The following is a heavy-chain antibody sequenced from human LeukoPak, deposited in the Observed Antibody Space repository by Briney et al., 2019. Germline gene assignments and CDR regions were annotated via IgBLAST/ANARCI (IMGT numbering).Heavy chain of an antibody. CDR3: ARDGRDYDSSGGSF. V-gene: IGHV4-39*07. CDR2: IYYSGST. D-gene: IGHD3-22*01. CDR1: GGSISSSSYY. Sequence: SETLSLTCTASGGSISSSSYYWGWIRQPPGKGLEWIGSIYYSGSTYYNPSLKSRVTISVDTSKNQFSLKLSSVTATDTAVYYCARDGRDYDSSGGSFWGQGTMVTVSS. J-gene: IGHJ3*01.